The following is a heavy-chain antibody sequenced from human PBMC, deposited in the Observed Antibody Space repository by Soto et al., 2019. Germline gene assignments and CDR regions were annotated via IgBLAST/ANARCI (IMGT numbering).Heavy chain of an antibody. J-gene: IGHJ5*02. CDR1: GYTFTSYY. CDR2: INPSGGST. Sequence: ASVKVSCKASGYTFTSYYMHWVRQAPGQGLEWMGIINPSGGSTSYAQKFQGRVTMTRDTSTSTVYMELSSLRSEDTAVYYCARDWVAAAAPRSGFDPWGQGTLVTSP. V-gene: IGHV1-46*03. D-gene: IGHD6-13*01. CDR3: ARDWVAAAAPRSGFDP.